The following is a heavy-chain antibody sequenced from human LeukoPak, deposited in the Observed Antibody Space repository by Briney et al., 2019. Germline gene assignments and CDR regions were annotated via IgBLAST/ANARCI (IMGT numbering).Heavy chain of an antibody. Sequence: SETLSPTCTVSGGSISSSSYYWGWIRQPPGKGPEWIGSIYYSGSTYYSPSLKSRVTISVDTSKNQFSLKLSSVTAADTAVYYCARFRSAFDYWGQGTLVTVSS. D-gene: IGHD2-15*01. CDR1: GGSISSSSYY. V-gene: IGHV4-39*01. J-gene: IGHJ4*02. CDR2: IYYSGST. CDR3: ARFRSAFDY.